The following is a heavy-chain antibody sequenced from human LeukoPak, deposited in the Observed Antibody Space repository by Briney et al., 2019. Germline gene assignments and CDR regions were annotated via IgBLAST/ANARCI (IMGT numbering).Heavy chain of an antibody. CDR1: GDSISSYY. D-gene: IGHD2-15*01. J-gene: IGHJ6*02. CDR2: IYYSGST. Sequence: PSETLSLTCTVSGDSISSYYWSYIRQPPGKGLEWIGYIYYSGSTNYNPSLKSRVTISVDTSKNQFSLKLSSVTAADTAVYYCARHGYCSGGTCYSNYYYGMDVWGQGTTVTVSS. CDR3: ARHGYCSGGTCYSNYYYGMDV. V-gene: IGHV4-59*08.